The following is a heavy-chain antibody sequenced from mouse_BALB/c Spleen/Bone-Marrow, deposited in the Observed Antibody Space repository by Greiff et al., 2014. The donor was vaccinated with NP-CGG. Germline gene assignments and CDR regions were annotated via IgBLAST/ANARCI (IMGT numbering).Heavy chain of an antibody. Sequence: VQLKESGAELVKPGASVKLSCTVSGFYFKDSYMHWVKQRPGQGLEWIGRIDPGNGNTKYDPKFQGKATITADTSSNAAYLQLSSLTSEDTAVYYCARWEYYAMDYWGQGTSVTVSS. CDR3: ARWEYYAMDY. CDR2: IDPGNGNT. V-gene: IGHV14-3*02. CDR1: GFYFKDSY. D-gene: IGHD4-1*01. J-gene: IGHJ4*01.